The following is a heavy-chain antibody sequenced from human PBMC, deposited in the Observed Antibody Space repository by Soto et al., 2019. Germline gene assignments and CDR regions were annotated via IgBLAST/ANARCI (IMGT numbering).Heavy chain of an antibody. J-gene: IGHJ4*02. CDR3: ARASITMIVVVSPFDY. Sequence: GASVKVSCKAIGYTFTGQFIHWVRQAPGQGLEWMGWINPNSGAANFAQKFQGRVTMTRDTSINTAYMELSSLRSEDTAVYYCARASITMIVVVSPFDYWGQGTLVTVSS. V-gene: IGHV1-2*02. CDR2: INPNSGAA. CDR1: GYTFTGQF. D-gene: IGHD3-22*01.